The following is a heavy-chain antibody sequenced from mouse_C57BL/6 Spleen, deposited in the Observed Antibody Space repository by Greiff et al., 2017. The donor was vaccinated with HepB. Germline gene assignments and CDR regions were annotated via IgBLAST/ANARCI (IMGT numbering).Heavy chain of an antibody. J-gene: IGHJ4*01. CDR1: GYTFTSYW. D-gene: IGHD4-1*01. CDR3: ARCNWDDYAMDY. Sequence: QVHVKQSGAELAKPGASVKLSCKASGYTFTSYWMHWVKQRPGQGLEWIGYINPSSGYTKYNQKFKDKATLTADKSSSTAYMQLSSLTYEDSAVYYCARCNWDDYAMDYWGQGTSVTVSS. CDR2: INPSSGYT. V-gene: IGHV1-7*01.